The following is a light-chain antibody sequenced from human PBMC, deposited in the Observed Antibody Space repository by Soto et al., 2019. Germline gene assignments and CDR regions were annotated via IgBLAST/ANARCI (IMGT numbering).Light chain of an antibody. CDR1: QSVSNS. V-gene: IGKV3-11*01. CDR2: SAS. Sequence: EIVLTQSPATLSLSPGERATLSCRASQSVSNSLAWYQQKPGQAPRLLIYSASNRATGIPARFSGSGSGTDFTLTISSLEPEDFEVYYCQQRSNWHPTFGGGTKVDIK. J-gene: IGKJ4*01. CDR3: QQRSNWHPT.